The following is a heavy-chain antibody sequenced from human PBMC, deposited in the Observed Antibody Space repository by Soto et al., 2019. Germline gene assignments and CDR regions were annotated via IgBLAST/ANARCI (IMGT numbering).Heavy chain of an antibody. CDR2: IYYSGST. Sequence: SETLSLTCTVSGGSISSYYWSWIRQPPGKGLEWIGYIYYSGSTNYNPSLKSRVTISVDTSKNQFSLKLSSVTAADTAVYYCARTSTVYWFDPWGQGTLVTVSS. V-gene: IGHV4-59*01. CDR3: ARTSTVYWFDP. D-gene: IGHD4-4*01. CDR1: GGSISSYY. J-gene: IGHJ5*02.